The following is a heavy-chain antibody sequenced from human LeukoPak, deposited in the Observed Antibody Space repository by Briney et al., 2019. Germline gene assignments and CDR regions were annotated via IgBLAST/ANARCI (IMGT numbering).Heavy chain of an antibody. D-gene: IGHD3-3*01. J-gene: IGHJ6*03. CDR2: IYSGGST. Sequence: GGSLRLSCAASGFTVSSNYMSWVRQAPGKGLEWVSVIYSGGSTYYADSVKGRFTISRDNSKNTLYLQMNSLRAEDTAVYYCARGLNPSTIFGVVTIYYNYYYMDVWGKGTTVTVS. CDR3: ARGLNPSTIFGVVTIYYNYYYMDV. V-gene: IGHV3-66*01. CDR1: GFTVSSNY.